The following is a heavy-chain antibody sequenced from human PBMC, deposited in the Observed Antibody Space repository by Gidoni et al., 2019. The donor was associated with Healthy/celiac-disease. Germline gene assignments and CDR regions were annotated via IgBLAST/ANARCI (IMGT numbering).Heavy chain of an antibody. CDR3: AHRRHLIRRPQGLDAFDI. J-gene: IGHJ3*02. Sequence: HITLKESGPTLVKPTQTLTLTCTFPGFSLTTSGVGVGWIRQPPGKALEWLALIYWDDDKRYRPSLKGRLTITRDTSKNQVVLTMTNMDPVDTATYYCAHRRHLIRRPQGLDAFDIWGQGTMVTVSS. D-gene: IGHD4-17*01. CDR1: GFSLTTSGVG. CDR2: IYWDDDK. V-gene: IGHV2-5*02.